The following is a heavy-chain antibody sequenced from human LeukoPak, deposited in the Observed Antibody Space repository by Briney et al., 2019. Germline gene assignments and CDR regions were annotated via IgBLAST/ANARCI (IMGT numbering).Heavy chain of an antibody. V-gene: IGHV3-49*03. J-gene: IGHJ3*02. D-gene: IGHD6-19*01. CDR1: GFTFGDCA. CDR2: IRSKTYGGTP. CDR3: TRVGGEWQWLGTGDEAFDI. Sequence: GGSLRLSCTASGFTFGDCAMNWFRQAPGKGLEWVGFIRSKTYGGTPEYAASVKGRFTISRDDSKSIAYLQMNSLKNEDTGVYYCTRVGGEWQWLGTGDEAFDIWGQGTMVTVSS.